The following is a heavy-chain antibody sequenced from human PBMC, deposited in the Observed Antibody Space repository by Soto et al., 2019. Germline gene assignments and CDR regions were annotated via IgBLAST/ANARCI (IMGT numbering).Heavy chain of an antibody. CDR1: GGSISSGGYY. D-gene: IGHD5-12*01. V-gene: IGHV4-31*01. Sequence: QVQLQESGPGLVKPSETLSLTCTVSGGSISSGGYYWSWIRQHPGKGLEWIGYIYYRGSTYYNPSLKSQVTISVDTSKNQFSLNLSSVTAADTAVYYCARASGWLQPFDNWGQGTLVTVSS. J-gene: IGHJ4*02. CDR2: IYYRGST. CDR3: ARASGWLQPFDN.